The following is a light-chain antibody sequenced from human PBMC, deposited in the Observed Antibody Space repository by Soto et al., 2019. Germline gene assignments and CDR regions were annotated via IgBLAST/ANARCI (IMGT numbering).Light chain of an antibody. J-gene: IGKJ1*01. V-gene: IGKV3-20*01. Sequence: ENVLTQSPGTLSLSPGERATLSCRASQSINNNYLAWYQQKPGQAPRLLIYGASSRATDIPDRFSGGGSGTDFTLTISRLEPEDYAVYYCQQYGSSKTFGQGTKVEIK. CDR1: QSINNNY. CDR3: QQYGSSKT. CDR2: GAS.